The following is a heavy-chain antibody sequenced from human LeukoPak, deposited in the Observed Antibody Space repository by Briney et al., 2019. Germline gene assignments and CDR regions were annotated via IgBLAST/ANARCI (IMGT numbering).Heavy chain of an antibody. CDR3: ARMGPVTHVRFGGIDY. Sequence: SETLSLTCAVYGGSFSGYYWSWIRQPPGKGLEWIGEINHSGSTNYNPSLKSRVTISVDTSKNQFSLKLSSVTAADTAVYYCARMGPVTHVRFGGIDYWGQGTLVTVSS. J-gene: IGHJ4*02. CDR1: GGSFSGYY. CDR2: INHSGST. V-gene: IGHV4-34*01. D-gene: IGHD4-11*01.